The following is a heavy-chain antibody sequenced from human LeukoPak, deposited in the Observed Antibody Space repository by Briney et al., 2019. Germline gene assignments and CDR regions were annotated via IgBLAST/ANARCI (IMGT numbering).Heavy chain of an antibody. J-gene: IGHJ4*02. D-gene: IGHD2-2*01. Sequence: GGSLRLSCAASGFTVSSNYMSWVRQAPGKGLEWVSVIYSDGSTKYAGSVKGRFTISRDNSKNTLYLQMSSLTAEDTALYYCAREGHCSSNSCPGGYCFDYWGQGTQVTVSS. CDR3: AREGHCSSNSCPGGYCFDY. CDR1: GFTVSSNY. V-gene: IGHV3-66*01. CDR2: IYSDGST.